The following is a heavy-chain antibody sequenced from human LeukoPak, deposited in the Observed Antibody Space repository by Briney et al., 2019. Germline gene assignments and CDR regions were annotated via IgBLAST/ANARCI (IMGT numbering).Heavy chain of an antibody. CDR2: IKQDGSEK. Sequence: PGGSLRLSCAASGFTFSSYWMSWVRQAPGKGLEWVANIKQDGSEKYYVDSVEGRFTISRDNAKNSLYLQMNSLRAEDTAVYYCARDSDYYDSSGSDYWGQGTLVTVSS. CDR3: ARDSDYYDSSGSDY. D-gene: IGHD3-22*01. V-gene: IGHV3-7*01. J-gene: IGHJ4*02. CDR1: GFTFSSYW.